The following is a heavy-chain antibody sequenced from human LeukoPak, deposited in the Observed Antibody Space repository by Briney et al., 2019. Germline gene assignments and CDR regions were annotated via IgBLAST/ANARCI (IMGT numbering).Heavy chain of an antibody. CDR3: ARDRYSSGWTFDY. D-gene: IGHD6-19*01. Sequence: GGSLRLSCAASGFTFSSYSMNWVRQAPGKGLEWVSSISSSSSYIYYADSVKGRFTISRDNAKNSLYLQMNSLRAEDTAVYYCARDRYSSGWTFDYWGQGTLVTVSS. CDR2: ISSSSSYI. V-gene: IGHV3-21*01. CDR1: GFTFSSYS. J-gene: IGHJ4*02.